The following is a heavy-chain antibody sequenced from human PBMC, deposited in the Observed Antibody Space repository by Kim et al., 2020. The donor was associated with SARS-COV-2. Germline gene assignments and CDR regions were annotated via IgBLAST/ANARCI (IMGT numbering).Heavy chain of an antibody. Sequence: SETLSLTCTVSGGSISSGGYYWSWIRQHPGKGLEWIGYIYYSGSTYYNPSLKSRVTISVDTSKNQFSLKLSSVTAADTAVYYCARGGEAARRTALWGQGTQVTVSS. D-gene: IGHD6-6*01. J-gene: IGHJ4*02. V-gene: IGHV4-31*03. CDR1: GGSISSGGYY. CDR2: IYYSGST. CDR3: ARGGEAARRTAL.